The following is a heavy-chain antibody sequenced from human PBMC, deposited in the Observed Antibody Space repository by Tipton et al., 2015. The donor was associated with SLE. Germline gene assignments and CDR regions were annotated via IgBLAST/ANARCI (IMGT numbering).Heavy chain of an antibody. J-gene: IGHJ4*02. CDR1: GGSLSGYY. CDR3: ARHGVAGVDY. V-gene: IGHV4-34*01. D-gene: IGHD2-15*01. Sequence: AGLVKPSETLSLTCAVYGGSLSGYYWSWIRQSPGKGLEWIGEIHYRGSTNYNPSLKSRVTISVDTSKNQFSLKLSSVTAADTAVYYCARHGVAGVDYWGQGTLVTVSS. CDR2: IHYRGST.